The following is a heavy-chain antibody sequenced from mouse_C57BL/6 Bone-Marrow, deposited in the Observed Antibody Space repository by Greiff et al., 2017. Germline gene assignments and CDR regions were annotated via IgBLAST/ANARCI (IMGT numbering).Heavy chain of an antibody. J-gene: IGHJ1*03. CDR2: IHPNSGST. Sequence: VQLQQPGAELVKPGASVPLSCKASGYTFTSYWMHWVKQRPGQGLEWIGMIHPNSGSTNYNEKFKSKATLTVDKSSSTAYMQLSSLTSEDSAVYYCARFYDGYLWYFDVWGTGTTVTVSS. V-gene: IGHV1-64*01. D-gene: IGHD2-3*01. CDR1: GYTFTSYW. CDR3: ARFYDGYLWYFDV.